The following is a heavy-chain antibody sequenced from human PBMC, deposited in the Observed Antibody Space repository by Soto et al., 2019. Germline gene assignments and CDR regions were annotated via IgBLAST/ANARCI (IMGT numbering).Heavy chain of an antibody. CDR3: ARVGDFEPGAEYFQH. V-gene: IGHV1-69*02. CDR1: GGTFSSYT. CDR2: IIPILGIA. J-gene: IGHJ1*01. D-gene: IGHD3-10*01. Sequence: GASVKVSCKASGGTFSSYTISWVRQAPGQGLEWMGRIIPILGIANYAQKFQGRVTITADKSTSTAYMELSSLRSEDTAVYYCARVGDFEPGAEYFQHWGQGTLVTVSS.